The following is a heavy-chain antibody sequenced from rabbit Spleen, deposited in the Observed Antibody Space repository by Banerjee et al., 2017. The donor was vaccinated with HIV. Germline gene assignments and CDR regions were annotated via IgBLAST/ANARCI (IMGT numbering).Heavy chain of an antibody. D-gene: IGHD4-1*01. Sequence: QSLEESGGDLVKPGASLTLTCTASGFSFSYSDYMCWVRQPPGKGPEWIACIGAGSSGGTYYANWAKGRFTISRPSSTTVTLQMTSLTAADTATHFCARSAPYHNDWLTRLDLWGPGTLVTVS. V-gene: IGHV1S40*01. CDR1: GFSFSYSDY. J-gene: IGHJ3*01. CDR3: ARSAPYHNDWLTRLDL. CDR2: IGAGSSGGT.